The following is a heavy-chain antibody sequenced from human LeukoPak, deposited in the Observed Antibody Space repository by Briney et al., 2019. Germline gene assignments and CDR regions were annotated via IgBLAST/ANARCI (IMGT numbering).Heavy chain of an antibody. CDR2: MNPNSGNT. CDR3: ARGVVVVPAAIVHYYYYMDV. D-gene: IGHD2-2*01. Sequence: ASVKVSCKASGYTFTSYDINWVRPATEQGLEWMGWMNPNSGNTGYAQKFQGRVTMTRNTSTSTAYMELSSLRSEDTAVYYCARGVVVVPAAIVHYYYYMDVWGKGTTVTVSS. CDR1: GYTFTSYD. V-gene: IGHV1-8*01. J-gene: IGHJ6*03.